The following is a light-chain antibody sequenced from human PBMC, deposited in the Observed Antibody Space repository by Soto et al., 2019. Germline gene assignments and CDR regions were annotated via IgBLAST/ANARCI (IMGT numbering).Light chain of an antibody. V-gene: IGKV1-6*01. CDR2: AAS. CDR1: QGIRNN. Sequence: AIPMTQSPSSLSASVGDRVTITCRASQGIRNNLGWYQQKPGKAPKLLIHAASSLQSGVPSRFSGSGSGTDFTHNISSLQAEDFAACYCLQDYNYPYTFGQGTKLEIK. J-gene: IGKJ2*01. CDR3: LQDYNYPYT.